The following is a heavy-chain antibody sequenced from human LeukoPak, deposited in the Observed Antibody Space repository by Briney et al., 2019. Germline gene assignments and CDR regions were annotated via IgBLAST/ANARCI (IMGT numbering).Heavy chain of an antibody. CDR1: GGSISSSSYY. CDR2: FYYSGNT. Sequence: SETLSLTCTVSGGSISSSSYYWGWIRQPPGKGLGWIGSFYYSGNTYYSPSLKSRVTISVDTSKNQFSLKLNSVTAADTAVYYCARLYSYGDYWGRGTLVTVSS. V-gene: IGHV4-39*01. D-gene: IGHD5-18*01. CDR3: ARLYSYGDY. J-gene: IGHJ4*02.